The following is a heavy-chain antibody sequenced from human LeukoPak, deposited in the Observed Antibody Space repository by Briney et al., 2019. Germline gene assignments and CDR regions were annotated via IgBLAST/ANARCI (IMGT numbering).Heavy chain of an antibody. D-gene: IGHD3-22*01. CDR2: ISYDGSNK. CDR1: GFTFSSYG. V-gene: IGHV3-30*03. Sequence: GGSLRLSCAASGFTFSSYGMHWVRQAPGKGLEWVAVISYDGSNKYYADSVKGRFTISRDNSKNTLYLQMNSLRAEDTAVYYCARVQGRYYDSSGYLFDYWGQGTLVTVSS. CDR3: ARVQGRYYDSSGYLFDY. J-gene: IGHJ4*02.